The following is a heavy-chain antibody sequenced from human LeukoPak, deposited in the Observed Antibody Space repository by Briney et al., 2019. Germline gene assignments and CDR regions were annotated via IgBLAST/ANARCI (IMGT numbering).Heavy chain of an antibody. CDR3: ARARGYSGYAYFDY. V-gene: IGHV4-34*01. J-gene: IGHJ4*02. Sequence: SETLSLTCAVYGGSFSGYYWSWIRQPPGKGLEWIGEINHSGSTNYNPSLKSRVTISVDTSKNQFSLKLSSVTAADTAVYYCARARGYSGYAYFDYWGQGTLVTVSS. D-gene: IGHD5-12*01. CDR2: INHSGST. CDR1: GGSFSGYY.